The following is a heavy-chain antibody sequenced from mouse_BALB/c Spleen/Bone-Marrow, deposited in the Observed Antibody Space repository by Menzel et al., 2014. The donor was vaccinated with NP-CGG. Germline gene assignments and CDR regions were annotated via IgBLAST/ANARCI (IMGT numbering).Heavy chain of an antibody. D-gene: IGHD1-1*01. V-gene: IGHV14-3*02. CDR2: IDPADDTT. CDR1: GFNIKDTY. Sequence: VQLQQSGAELVKPGASVKLSCTTSGFNIKDTYIHWVKRRPEQGLDWIGRIDPADDTTTYDPKFQDKATITTDTSSSMAYLQLSSLTSEDAAVYFCSRGTRYYFDYWGQGTTLTVSS. J-gene: IGHJ2*01. CDR3: SRGTRYYFDY.